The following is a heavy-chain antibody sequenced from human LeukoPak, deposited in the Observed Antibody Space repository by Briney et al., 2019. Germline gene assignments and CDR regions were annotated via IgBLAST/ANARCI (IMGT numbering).Heavy chain of an antibody. V-gene: IGHV3-30*04. D-gene: IGHD2/OR15-2a*01. J-gene: IGHJ4*02. CDR1: GFTFSDSA. Sequence: PGGSLRLSCAASGFTFSDSAMHWVRQAPGKGLEWVAVIWYDGSNKNYADSVKGPFTISRDNSKNTLYLQMNSLRDEDTAVYYCAREDHSKGDYWGQGTLVTVSS. CDR3: AREDHSKGDY. CDR2: IWYDGSNK.